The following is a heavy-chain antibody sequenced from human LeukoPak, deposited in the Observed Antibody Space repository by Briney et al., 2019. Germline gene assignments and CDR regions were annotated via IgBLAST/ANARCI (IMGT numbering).Heavy chain of an antibody. CDR1: GYTFSTYW. V-gene: IGHV5-51*01. Sequence: GESLKISCKGSGYTFSTYWIGWVRQMPGKGLEWMGIIYPGGSDTRYSPSFQGQVTISADKSISTTYLQWSSLKASDTAMYYCTRAGYSSGWSDWGQGTLVTVSS. J-gene: IGHJ4*02. CDR3: TRAGYSSGWSD. D-gene: IGHD6-19*01. CDR2: IYPGGSDT.